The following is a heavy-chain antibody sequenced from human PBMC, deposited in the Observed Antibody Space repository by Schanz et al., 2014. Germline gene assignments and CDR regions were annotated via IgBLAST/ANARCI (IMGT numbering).Heavy chain of an antibody. CDR1: GFGFSSYS. V-gene: IGHV3-23*04. CDR3: ARKVVATIGGYYDN. J-gene: IGHJ4*02. Sequence: EVQLVESGGGLVQPGGSLRLSCAASGFGFSSYSMNWVRQAPGKGLEWLSVISASGGDTYYADSVRGRFTISRDNAESTLCLQMNSLRAEDTAVYYYARKVVATIGGYYDNWGQGTLVIVSS. D-gene: IGHD5-12*01. CDR2: ISASGGDT.